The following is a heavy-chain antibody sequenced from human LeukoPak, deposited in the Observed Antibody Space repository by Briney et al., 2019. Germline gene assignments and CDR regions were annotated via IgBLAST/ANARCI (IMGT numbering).Heavy chain of an antibody. V-gene: IGHV1-24*01. Sequence: ASVTETRKVSEYTLTELSMHWVRQAPGKGLEWLGGFDPEDGEIIYAQKFQGRVTMSDDTSTDTAYMELGSLRSDDTAVYYCAADRGDYSGSYWTALYIWRQRTGVTVSS. CDR3: AADRGDYSGSYWTALYI. CDR2: FDPEDGEI. CDR1: EYTLTELS. J-gene: IGHJ3*02. D-gene: IGHD1-26*01.